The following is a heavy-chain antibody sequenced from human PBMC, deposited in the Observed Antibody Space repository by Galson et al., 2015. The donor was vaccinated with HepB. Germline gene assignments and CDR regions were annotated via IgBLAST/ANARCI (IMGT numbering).Heavy chain of an antibody. Sequence: SLRLSCAGSRFSFSTSSRIWVRQAPGKGLEWISYITSSGDTMYYAADVKGRFTISRDNAKSSLYLQMNGLRADDTAVYSCARGGYDSSGSYFGTFDIWGQGTLVTVSS. CDR1: RFSFSTSS. D-gene: IGHD3-22*01. CDR3: ARGGYDSSGSYFGTFDI. J-gene: IGHJ3*02. V-gene: IGHV3-48*01. CDR2: ITSSGDTM.